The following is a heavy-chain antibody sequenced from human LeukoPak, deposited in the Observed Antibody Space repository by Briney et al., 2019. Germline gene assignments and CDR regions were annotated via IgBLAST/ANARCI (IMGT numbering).Heavy chain of an antibody. V-gene: IGHV4-59*01. Sequence: SETLSLTCTVSGGSISSYYWSWTRQPPGKGLEWIGYIYYSGSTNYDPSLKSRVTISVDTSKNQFSLKLSSVTAADTAVYYCAREQLWGAFDIWGQGTMVTVSS. CDR3: AREQLWGAFDI. D-gene: IGHD5-18*01. CDR2: IYYSGST. J-gene: IGHJ3*02. CDR1: GGSISSYY.